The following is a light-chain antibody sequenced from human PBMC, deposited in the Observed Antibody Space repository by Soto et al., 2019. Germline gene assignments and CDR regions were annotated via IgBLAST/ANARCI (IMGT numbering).Light chain of an antibody. Sequence: QAVVTQPPSVSGAPGQRVTISCTGSSSNIGAGYDVHWYQQLPGTAPKLLIYGSYNRPSGVPDRFSGSKSGTSASLAITGLQAEDEADYYCQSYDSSLSGWVFGGGTKLTVL. CDR3: QSYDSSLSGWV. J-gene: IGLJ3*02. CDR1: SSNIGAGYD. CDR2: GSY. V-gene: IGLV1-40*01.